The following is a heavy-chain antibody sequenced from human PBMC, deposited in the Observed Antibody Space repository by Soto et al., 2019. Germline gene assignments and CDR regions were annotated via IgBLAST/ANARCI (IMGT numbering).Heavy chain of an antibody. CDR2: ISGGGGST. J-gene: IGHJ4*02. CDR1: GLSFSSYA. D-gene: IGHD2-15*01. Sequence: LRLSCAASGLSFSSYAMSWVRQAPGKGLEWVSAISGGGGSTYYADSVKGRFAISRDNSKNTLYLQMNSLRAEDTAVYFCAKDLAVGYCSGGSCHPFDYWGQGTQVTVS. V-gene: IGHV3-23*01. CDR3: AKDLAVGYCSGGSCHPFDY.